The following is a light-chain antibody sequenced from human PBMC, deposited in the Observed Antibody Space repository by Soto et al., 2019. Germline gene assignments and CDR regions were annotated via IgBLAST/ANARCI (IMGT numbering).Light chain of an antibody. CDR1: QSISYY. V-gene: IGKV1-39*01. Sequence: DIQMTQSPSSLSASVGDRVTITCRASQSISYYLNWYQQKPGKAPKFLIYAASSLQSGVPSRFSGSGSATDFTLTISSLQPEDFATYYCQQSYSTPYTFGQGTKLEIK. J-gene: IGKJ2*01. CDR2: AAS. CDR3: QQSYSTPYT.